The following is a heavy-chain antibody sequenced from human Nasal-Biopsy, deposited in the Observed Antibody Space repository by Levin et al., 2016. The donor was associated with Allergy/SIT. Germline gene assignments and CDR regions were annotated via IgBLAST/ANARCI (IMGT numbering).Heavy chain of an antibody. D-gene: IGHD2-21*01. CDR1: GYTFSTHY. CDR3: ARGSQVGNAEDSAYDV. J-gene: IGHJ3*01. CDR2: INPSSGRT. V-gene: IGHV1-46*01. Sequence: ASVKVSCKAFGYTFSTHYVHWLRHVPGQGLQWMGVINPSSGRTGYTQMFQGRVTMTSDTSSRSVHMELTNLRSEDTALYFCARGSQVGNAEDSAYDVWGQGTMVVVSP.